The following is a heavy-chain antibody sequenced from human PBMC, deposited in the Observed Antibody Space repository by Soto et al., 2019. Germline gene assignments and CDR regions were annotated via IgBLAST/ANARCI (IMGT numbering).Heavy chain of an antibody. Sequence: SETLSLTCTVSGGSISSGDYYWSWIRQPPGKGLEWIGYIYYSGSTYYNPSLKSRVTISVDTSKNQFSLKLSSVTAADTAVYYCARDRVVAAVTYYYYGMDVWGQGTTVTV. J-gene: IGHJ6*02. CDR2: IYYSGST. CDR3: ARDRVVAAVTYYYYGMDV. D-gene: IGHD2-15*01. V-gene: IGHV4-30-4*01. CDR1: GGSISSGDYY.